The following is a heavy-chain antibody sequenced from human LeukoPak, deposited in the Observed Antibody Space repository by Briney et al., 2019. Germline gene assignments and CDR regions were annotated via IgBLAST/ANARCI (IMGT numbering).Heavy chain of an antibody. J-gene: IGHJ4*02. CDR2: IYYSGST. CDR3: ARVYSSGWFAVDY. Sequence: SETLSLTCTVSGGSISSYYRSWIRQPPGKGLEWIGYIYYSGSTNYNPSLKSRVTISVDTSKNQFSLKLSSVTAADTAVYYCARVYSSGWFAVDYWGQGTLVTVSS. D-gene: IGHD6-19*01. CDR1: GGSISSYY. V-gene: IGHV4-59*01.